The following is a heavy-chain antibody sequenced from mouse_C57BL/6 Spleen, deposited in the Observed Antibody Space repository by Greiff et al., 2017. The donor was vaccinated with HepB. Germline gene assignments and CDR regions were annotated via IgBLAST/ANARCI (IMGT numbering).Heavy chain of an antibody. CDR1: GYTFTDYN. V-gene: IGHV1-18*01. Sequence: LVKPGASVRIPCKASGYTFTDYNMDWVKQSHGKSLEWIGDINPNNGGTIYNQKFKGKATLTVDKSSSTAYMELRSLTSEDTAVYYCARWTTVVEAMDYWGQGTSVTVSS. J-gene: IGHJ4*01. CDR2: INPNNGGT. CDR3: ARWTTVVEAMDY. D-gene: IGHD1-1*01.